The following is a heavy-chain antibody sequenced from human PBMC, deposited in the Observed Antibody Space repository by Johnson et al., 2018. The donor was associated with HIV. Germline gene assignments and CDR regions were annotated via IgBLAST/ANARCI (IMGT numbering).Heavy chain of an antibody. CDR1: GFTFSSYG. J-gene: IGHJ3*02. CDR3: AKARSLLDYGGFDAFDI. V-gene: IGHV3-30*18. D-gene: IGHD4-23*01. Sequence: QVQLVESGGGLVQPGGSLRLSCAASGFTFSSYGMHWVRQAPAKGLEWVAVISYDGSNEYYADSVKGRFTISRDNSKNTLSLQMNSLRVEDTAMYYCAKARSLLDYGGFDAFDIWGQGTLVIVSS. CDR2: ISYDGSNE.